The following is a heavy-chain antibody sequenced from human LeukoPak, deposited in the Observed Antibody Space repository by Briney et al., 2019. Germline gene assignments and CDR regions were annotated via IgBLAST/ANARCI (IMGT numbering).Heavy chain of an antibody. V-gene: IGHV3-23*01. D-gene: IGHD3-3*01. J-gene: IGHJ4*02. CDR3: AKRVRGYLAY. Sequence: TGGSLRLSCAASGFTFSSYAMSWVRQAPGKGLEWVSAISGSGGSTYYADSVKGRFTISRDNSKDTLYLQMNSLRAEDTAVYYCAKRVRGYLAYWGQGTLVTVSS. CDR2: ISGSGGST. CDR1: GFTFSSYA.